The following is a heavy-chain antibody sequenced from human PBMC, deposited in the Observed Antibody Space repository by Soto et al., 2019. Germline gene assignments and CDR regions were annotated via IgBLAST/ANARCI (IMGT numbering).Heavy chain of an antibody. CDR1: GFTFSSYV. Sequence: EVQLLESGGGLVQPGGSLRLSCAASGFTFSSYVMSWVRQAPGKGLEWVSAISGSGGSTYYADSVKGRFTISRDNSKNTLYLQMNSLRAEDTAVYYCAKKSGSTRPYYYYYYMDVWGKGTTVTVSS. CDR2: ISGSGGST. CDR3: AKKSGSTRPYYYYYYMDV. V-gene: IGHV3-23*01. J-gene: IGHJ6*03. D-gene: IGHD6-25*01.